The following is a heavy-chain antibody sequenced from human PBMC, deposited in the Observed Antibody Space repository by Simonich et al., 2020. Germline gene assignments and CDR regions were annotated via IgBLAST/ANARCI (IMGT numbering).Heavy chain of an antibody. CDR1: GYTLTELS. J-gene: IGHJ6*02. Sequence: QVQLVQSGAEVKKPGASVKVSCKVSGYTLTELSMHWVRQAPGKGLEWMRGFVPEDGETHYAHNVQGRVTMTEDTSTDTAYMERSSLRSEDTAVYYCATRNTMGSGSYYYYYYGMDVWGQGTTVTVSS. V-gene: IGHV1-24*01. CDR2: FVPEDGET. D-gene: IGHD3-10*01. CDR3: ATRNTMGSGSYYYYYYGMDV.